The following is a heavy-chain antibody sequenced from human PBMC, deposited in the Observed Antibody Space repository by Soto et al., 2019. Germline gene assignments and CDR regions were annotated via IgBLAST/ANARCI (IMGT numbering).Heavy chain of an antibody. V-gene: IGHV4-61*01. J-gene: IGHJ5*02. D-gene: IGHD6-13*01. CDR1: GGSVSSGSYY. CDR3: VRRHVSATGIDWFDP. Sequence: KPSETLSLTCTVSGGSVSSGSYYWSWIRQPPGKGLEWIGYIYYSGSTNYNPSLKSRVTISVDTSASTAYMELSSLRSEDTAVYYCVRRHVSATGIDWFDPWGQGTLVTVSS. CDR2: IYYSGST.